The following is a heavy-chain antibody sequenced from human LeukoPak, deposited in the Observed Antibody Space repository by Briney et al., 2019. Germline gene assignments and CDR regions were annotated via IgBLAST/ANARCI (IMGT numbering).Heavy chain of an antibody. D-gene: IGHD3-10*01. CDR1: GFTFSSYA. CDR2: IRYDGSNK. J-gene: IGHJ6*03. V-gene: IGHV3-30*02. Sequence: GGSLRLSCAASGFTFSSYAMHWVRQAPGKGLEWVAFIRYDGSNKYYADSVKGRFTVSRDNSKNTLYLQMNSLRAEDTAVYYCAKDSDGYYYYYMDVWGKGTTVTISS. CDR3: AKDSDGYYYYYMDV.